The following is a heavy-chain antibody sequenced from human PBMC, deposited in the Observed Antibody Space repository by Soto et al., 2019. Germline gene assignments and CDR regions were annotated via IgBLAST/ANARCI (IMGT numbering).Heavy chain of an antibody. Sequence: PGGSLRLSCAASGFTFSSYAMSWVRQAPGKGLEWVSAISGSGGSTYYADSVKGRFTISRDNSKNTLYLQMNSLRAEDTAVYYCAKALRYFDWLLYYYMDVWGKGTTVTVSS. V-gene: IGHV3-23*01. CDR2: ISGSGGST. CDR1: GFTFSSYA. CDR3: AKALRYFDWLLYYYMDV. D-gene: IGHD3-9*01. J-gene: IGHJ6*03.